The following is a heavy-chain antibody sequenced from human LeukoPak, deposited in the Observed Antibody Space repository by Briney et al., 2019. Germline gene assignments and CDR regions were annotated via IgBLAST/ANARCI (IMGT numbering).Heavy chain of an antibody. J-gene: IGHJ4*02. V-gene: IGHV3-30*18. CDR1: GFTFSSYG. CDR3: AKDLDY. Sequence: GGSLRLSCAASGFTFSSYGMHWVRQAPGKGLEWVAVISYDGSNKYYADSVKGRFTISRDNSKNTLYLQMNSLRAEDTAVYYCAKDLDYWGQGTLVTVSS. CDR2: ISYDGSNK.